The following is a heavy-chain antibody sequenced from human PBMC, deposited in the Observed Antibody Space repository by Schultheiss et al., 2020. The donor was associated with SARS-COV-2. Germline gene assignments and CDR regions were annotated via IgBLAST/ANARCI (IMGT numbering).Heavy chain of an antibody. D-gene: IGHD3-10*01. V-gene: IGHV3-33*06. CDR2: IWYDGSNK. CDR1: GFTFSSYG. CDR3: AKGRRLSGSGNYCDY. Sequence: GESLKISCAASGFTFSSYGMHWVRQAPGKGLEWVAAIWYDGSNKYFADSVKGRFTISRDNSKNTLFLQMNSLRGEDSALYYCAKGRRLSGSGNYCDYWGQGTLVTVSS. J-gene: IGHJ4*02.